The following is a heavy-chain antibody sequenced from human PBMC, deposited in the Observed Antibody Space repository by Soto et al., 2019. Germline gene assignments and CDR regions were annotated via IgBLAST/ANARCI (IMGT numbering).Heavy chain of an antibody. V-gene: IGHV1-18*01. J-gene: IGHJ4*02. D-gene: IGHD2-8*01. CDR2: ISTYNGNT. CDR3: AREYCANGVCYLPDY. Sequence: QVQLVQSGAEVKKPGASVKVSCKASGYTFTTYGISWVRQAPGQGLEWMGWISTYNGNTYYTQKLQGRVTMTTDTSTNTAYMELTSRKSDDTAVYYCAREYCANGVCYLPDYWGQGTLVTVSS. CDR1: GYTFTTYG.